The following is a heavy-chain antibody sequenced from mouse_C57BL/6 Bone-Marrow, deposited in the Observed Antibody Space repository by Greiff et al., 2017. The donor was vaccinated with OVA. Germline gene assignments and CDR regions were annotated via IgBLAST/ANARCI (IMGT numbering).Heavy chain of an antibody. D-gene: IGHD2-5*01. CDR3: ARDSKNYFDY. CDR2: INPGSGGT. J-gene: IGHJ2*01. CDR1: GYAFTNYL. Sequence: QVQLQQSGAELVRPGTSVKVSCKASGYAFTNYLIEWVKQRPGQGLEWIGVINPGSGGTNYNEKFKGKATLTADKSSSTAYMQLSSLTSEDSAVHFCARDSKNYFDYWGQGTTLTVSS. V-gene: IGHV1-54*01.